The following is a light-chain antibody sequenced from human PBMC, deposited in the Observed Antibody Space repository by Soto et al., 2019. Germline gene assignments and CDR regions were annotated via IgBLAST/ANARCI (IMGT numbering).Light chain of an antibody. CDR1: QSVLYTSNNKNY. J-gene: IGKJ1*01. Sequence: IVMTQSPYSLAVSLGERATINCKSSQSVLYTSNNKNYLAWYQQKPGQPPKLLIYWASTRESGVPDRFSGSGSGTDFTLTISSLQAEDVAVYYCQQYYTTRTFGQGTKVEIK. CDR2: WAS. CDR3: QQYYTTRT. V-gene: IGKV4-1*01.